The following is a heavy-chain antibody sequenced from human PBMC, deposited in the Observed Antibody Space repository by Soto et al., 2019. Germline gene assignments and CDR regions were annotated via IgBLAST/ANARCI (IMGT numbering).Heavy chain of an antibody. CDR3: ARPPAYGDYYFDY. V-gene: IGHV4-39*01. J-gene: IGHJ4*02. CDR1: DGSISSSSYY. CDR2: IYYSGST. D-gene: IGHD4-17*01. Sequence: LETRSLTCTVADGSISSSSYYCGWIRQPPGKGLEWIGSIYYSGSTYYNPSLKSRVTISVDTSKNQFSLKLSSVTAADTAVYYCARPPAYGDYYFDYWGQGTLVTVSS.